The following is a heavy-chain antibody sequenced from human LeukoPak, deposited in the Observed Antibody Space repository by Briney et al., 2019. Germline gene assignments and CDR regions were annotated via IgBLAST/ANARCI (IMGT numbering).Heavy chain of an antibody. CDR2: INEIGRT. Sequence: PSETLSLTCAVYGGSFSGYYWSWIRQPPGKGLEWRGQINEIGRTNYNPSPKRRVTISLDTSKNQSPRKLNSVTAADTAVYYCARHGSGSSYYYYYYMDVWGKGTTVTIS. CDR3: ARHGSGSSYYYYYYMDV. J-gene: IGHJ6*03. D-gene: IGHD3-10*01. V-gene: IGHV4-34*01. CDR1: GGSFSGYY.